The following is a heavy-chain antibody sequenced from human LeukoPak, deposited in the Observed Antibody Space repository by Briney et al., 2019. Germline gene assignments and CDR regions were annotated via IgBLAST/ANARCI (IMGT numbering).Heavy chain of an antibody. V-gene: IGHV4-30-2*03. CDR3: ARVYSGSYGIHFQDF. Sequence: PSETLSLTCAVSGGSISSGGYSWSWIRQPPGKGLEWIGGIYYSGNTYYNPSLKSRVTISVDASNNQFSLKLSSVTAADTAVYYCARVYSGSYGIHFQDFWGQGTLVTVSS. J-gene: IGHJ4*02. CDR1: GGSISSGGYS. CDR2: IYYSGNT. D-gene: IGHD1-26*01.